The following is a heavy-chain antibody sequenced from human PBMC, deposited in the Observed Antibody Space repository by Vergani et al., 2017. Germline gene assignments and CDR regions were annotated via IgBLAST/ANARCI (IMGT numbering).Heavy chain of an antibody. CDR3: ARWDFDWLLSSYYFDY. D-gene: IGHD3-9*01. CDR1: GYTFTGYY. Sequence: QVQLVQSGAEVKKPGASVKVSCKASGYTFTGYYMHWVRQAPGQGLEWMGWINPNSGGTNYAQKFQGRVTMTRDTSISTAYMELSRLRSDDTAVYYCARWDFDWLLSSYYFDYWGQGTLVTVSS. J-gene: IGHJ4*02. CDR2: INPNSGGT. V-gene: IGHV1-2*02.